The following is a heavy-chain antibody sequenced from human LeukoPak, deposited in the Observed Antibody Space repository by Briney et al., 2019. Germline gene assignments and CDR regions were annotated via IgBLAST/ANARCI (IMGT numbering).Heavy chain of an antibody. CDR2: IIPIFGTA. V-gene: IGHV1-69*13. CDR3: ARDRSTVTNWFDP. J-gene: IGHJ5*02. Sequence: SVKVSCKASGGTFSSYAISWVRQAPGQGLEWMGGIIPIFGTANYAQKFQGRVTITADESTCTAYMELSSLRSEDTAVYYCARDRSTVTNWFDPWGQGTLVTVSS. CDR1: GGTFSSYA. D-gene: IGHD4-17*01.